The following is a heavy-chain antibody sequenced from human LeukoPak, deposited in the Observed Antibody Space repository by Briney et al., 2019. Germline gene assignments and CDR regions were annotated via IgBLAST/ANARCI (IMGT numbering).Heavy chain of an antibody. D-gene: IGHD3-10*01. CDR3: AKVMKGSERLTMVRGVIIKTAGLYYMDV. Sequence: QSGGPLRLSCAASGFTFSSYGMHWVRQAPGKGLEWVAFIRYDGSNKYYADSVKGRFTISRDNSKNTVYLQMNSLRAEDTAVYYCAKVMKGSERLTMVRGVIIKTAGLYYMDVWGKGTTVTVSS. V-gene: IGHV3-30*02. J-gene: IGHJ6*03. CDR2: IRYDGSNK. CDR1: GFTFSSYG.